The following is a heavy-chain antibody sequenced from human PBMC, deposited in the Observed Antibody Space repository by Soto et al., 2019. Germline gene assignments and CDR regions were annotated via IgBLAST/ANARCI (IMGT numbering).Heavy chain of an antibody. CDR2: INTYNGNT. CDR3: AMVDVYVTPSPQDV. CDR1: GYTVTSYG. J-gene: IGHJ6*02. V-gene: IGHV1-18*01. Sequence: QVQLVQSGAEVKNHGASVKVSCKTSGYTVTSYGSGWARQAPAQGLEWMGWINTYNGNTNYAQNLQGRVTLTTDTSTSTAYMELRSLRSNDTAIYYCAMVDVYVTPSPQDVWGQGTTVTVSS. D-gene: IGHD3-16*01.